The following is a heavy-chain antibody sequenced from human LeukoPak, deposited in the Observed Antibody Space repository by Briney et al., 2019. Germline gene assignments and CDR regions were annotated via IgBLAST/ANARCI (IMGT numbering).Heavy chain of an antibody. CDR3: ARRCIAALPRDDAFDI. CDR1: GFTFSSYS. CDR2: ISSSSSYI. V-gene: IGHV3-21*01. D-gene: IGHD6-13*01. Sequence: GGSLRLSCAASGFTFSSYSMNWVRQAPGKGLEWVSSISSSSSYIYYADSVKGRFTISRDNAKNSLYLQMNSLRAEDTAAYYCARRCIAALPRDDAFDIWGQGTMVTISS. J-gene: IGHJ3*02.